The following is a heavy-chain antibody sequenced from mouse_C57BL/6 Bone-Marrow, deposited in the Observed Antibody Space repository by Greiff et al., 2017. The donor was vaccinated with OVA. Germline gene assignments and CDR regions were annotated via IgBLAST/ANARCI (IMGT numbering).Heavy chain of an antibody. V-gene: IGHV3-5*01. D-gene: IGHD1-3*01. CDR1: GISITTGNYR. CDR2: IYYSGTI. Sequence: EVKLQESGPGLVKPSQTVFLTCTVTGISITTGNYRWSWIRQFPGNKLEWIGYIYYSGTITYNPSLTSRTTITSDTPKNQFFLEMNSMTAEDTATYYCARDSGKVPFAYWGQGTLVTVSA. J-gene: IGHJ3*01. CDR3: ARDSGKVPFAY.